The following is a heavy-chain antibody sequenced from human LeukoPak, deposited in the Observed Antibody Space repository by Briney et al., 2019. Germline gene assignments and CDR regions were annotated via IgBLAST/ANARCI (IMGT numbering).Heavy chain of an antibody. J-gene: IGHJ6*03. Sequence: ASVKVSCKASGYTFTSYDINWVRQATGQGLEWMGWMNPNSGNTGYAQKFQGRVTITRNTSISTAYMELSSLRSEDTAVYYCARGGRDYYYYYMDVWGKGTTVTVSS. V-gene: IGHV1-8*01. CDR3: ARGGRDYYYYYMDV. D-gene: IGHD1-26*01. CDR1: GYTFTSYD. CDR2: MNPNSGNT.